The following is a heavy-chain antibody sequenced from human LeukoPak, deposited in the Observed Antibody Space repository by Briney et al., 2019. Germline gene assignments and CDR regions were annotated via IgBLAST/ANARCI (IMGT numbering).Heavy chain of an antibody. V-gene: IGHV4-4*07. CDR3: ATQYYYDSGGFSTYFDY. Sequence: SETLSLTCTVSGGPVSSHFWSWIRQPAGKGLEWIGRIYTSGSTNYNPSLKSRVTMSVDTSKNQFSLKLSSVTAADTAVYYCATQYYYDSGGFSTYFDYWGQGTLVTVSS. J-gene: IGHJ4*02. CDR2: IYTSGST. D-gene: IGHD3-22*01. CDR1: GGPVSSHF.